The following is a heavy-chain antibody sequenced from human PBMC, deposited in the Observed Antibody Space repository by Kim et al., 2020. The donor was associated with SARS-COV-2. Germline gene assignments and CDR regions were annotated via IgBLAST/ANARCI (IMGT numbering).Heavy chain of an antibody. V-gene: IGHV3-9*01. CDR2: ISWDNNTL. Sequence: GGSLRLSCAASGFTFNDYAMHWVRQAPGKGLEWVSGISWDNNTLNYADSLKGRFTISRDNAKSSLYLHMNSLRADDTALYYCAKEAYCGGDCPPGWFDRWGQGTLVTVSS. CDR3: AKEAYCGGDCPPGWFDR. D-gene: IGHD2-21*02. J-gene: IGHJ5*02. CDR1: GFTFNDYA.